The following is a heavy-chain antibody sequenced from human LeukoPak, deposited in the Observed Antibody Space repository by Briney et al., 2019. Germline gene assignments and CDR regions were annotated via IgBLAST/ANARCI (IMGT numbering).Heavy chain of an antibody. V-gene: IGHV4-38-2*02. Sequence: KASETLSLTCTVSGYSISSGYYWGWIRQPPGKGLEWIGSIYHSGSTYYNPSLKSRVTISVDTSKNQFTLKVSSVTAADTAVDYCARDHGPGGGRFDPWGQGTLVTVSS. D-gene: IGHD3-16*01. CDR2: IYHSGST. CDR3: ARDHGPGGGRFDP. J-gene: IGHJ5*02. CDR1: GYSISSGYY.